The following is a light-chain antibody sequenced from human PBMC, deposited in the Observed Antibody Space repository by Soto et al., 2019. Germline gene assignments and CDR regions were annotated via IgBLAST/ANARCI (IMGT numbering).Light chain of an antibody. CDR2: GAS. V-gene: IGKV3-20*01. CDR3: QQYGSSQT. CDR1: QSVSSSY. Sequence: EIVLTQSPGTLSLSPGERANLSCRASQSVSSSYLAWYQQKPGQAPRLLIYGASSRATGIPDRFSGSGSGXXXXXXISRLEPEDFAVYYCQQYGSSQTFGQGTKVEIK. J-gene: IGKJ1*01.